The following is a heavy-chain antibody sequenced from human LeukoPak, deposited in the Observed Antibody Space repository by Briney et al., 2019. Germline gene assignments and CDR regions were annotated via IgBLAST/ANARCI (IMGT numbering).Heavy chain of an antibody. CDR2: KWYDGGIK. CDR1: GFTFSTYG. J-gene: IGHJ6*02. V-gene: IGHV3-33*01. Sequence: GGSLRLSCAASGFTFSTYGMHWVRQAPGKGLEWVAVKWYDGGIKYYADSVKGRFTFSRDNSKSTMYLQMNSLRAEDTAVYYCARIACTGGNCKPYYYYGLDVWGQGTTVTVSS. D-gene: IGHD2-8*02. CDR3: ARIACTGGNCKPYYYYGLDV.